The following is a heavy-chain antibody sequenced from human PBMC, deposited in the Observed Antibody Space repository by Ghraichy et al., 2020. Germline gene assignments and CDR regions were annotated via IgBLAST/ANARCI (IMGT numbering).Heavy chain of an antibody. CDR2: IYWDDDK. CDR3: THTRSVSIEY. Sequence: SGPTLVKPTQTLTVTCTFSGFSLSTSGVSVGWIRQPPGKALEWLALIYWDDDKRYSPSLKSRLTITKDTSKNQVVLQMTNMAPVDTAKYYCTHTRSVSIEYWGQGTLVTVSS. CDR1: GFSLSTSGVS. V-gene: IGHV2-5*02. J-gene: IGHJ4*02.